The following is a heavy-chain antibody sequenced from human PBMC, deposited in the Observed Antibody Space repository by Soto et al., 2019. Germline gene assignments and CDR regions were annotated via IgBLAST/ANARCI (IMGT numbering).Heavy chain of an antibody. V-gene: IGHV4-31*02. D-gene: IGHD3-22*01. CDR1: GGSISSGGYY. Sequence: PAETLSLTCTVSGGSISSGGYYWSCIRQRPGKGLEWIGYIYYSGGTYYNPSLKSRVTISVDTSKNQFSLKLSSVTAADTAVYYCARAPITMIVVVSFDYWGQGTLVTVSS. CDR2: IYYSGGT. CDR3: ARAPITMIVVVSFDY. J-gene: IGHJ4*02.